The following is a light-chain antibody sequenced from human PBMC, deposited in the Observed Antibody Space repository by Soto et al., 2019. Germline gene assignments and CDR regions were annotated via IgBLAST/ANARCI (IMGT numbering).Light chain of an antibody. V-gene: IGLV2-14*01. Sequence: SVLAQPASISRSPGQTITISCTGTSSDIGGYNYVSWYQQHPGKAPKFMIYDVSNRPSGVSNRFSGSKSGNTASLTISGLQAEDEADYYCCSYTTSNTRQIVFGTGTKVTVL. CDR2: DVS. J-gene: IGLJ1*01. CDR3: CSYTTSNTRQIV. CDR1: SSDIGGYNY.